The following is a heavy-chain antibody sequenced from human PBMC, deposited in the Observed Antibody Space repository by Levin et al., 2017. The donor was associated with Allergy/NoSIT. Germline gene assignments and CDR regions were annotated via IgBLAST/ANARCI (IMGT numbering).Heavy chain of an antibody. D-gene: IGHD6-13*01. Sequence: SETLSLTCAVSGDSLRYFYWSWVRQPAGEGLEYIGRLFSSGTTDYNPSLRSRVTMSVDMFNNQFSLKLRSVTAADTAVYYCARGPMASAGGWFGPWGQGIQVTVSS. CDR2: LFSSGTT. J-gene: IGHJ5*02. CDR1: GDSLRYFY. V-gene: IGHV4-4*07. CDR3: ARGPMASAGGWFGP.